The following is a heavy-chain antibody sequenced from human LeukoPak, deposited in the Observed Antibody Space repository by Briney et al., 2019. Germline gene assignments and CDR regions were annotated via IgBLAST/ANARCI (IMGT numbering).Heavy chain of an antibody. Sequence: SQTLSLTCTVSGGSISSGGYYWSWIRQHPGKGLEWIGYIYYSGSTYYNPSLKSRVTISVDKSENHISLKLTSVTAADTAVYYCAREGGPYRPLDYSGQGTLVTVAS. V-gene: IGHV4-31*03. J-gene: IGHJ4*02. CDR3: AREGGPYRPLDY. CDR1: GGSISSGGYY. CDR2: IYYSGST.